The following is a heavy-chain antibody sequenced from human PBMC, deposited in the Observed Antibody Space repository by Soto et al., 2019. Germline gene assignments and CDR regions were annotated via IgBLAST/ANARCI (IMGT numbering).Heavy chain of an antibody. Sequence: EVQLVESGGGLVKPGRSLRLSCTASGFTFGDYAMSWFRQAPGKGLEWVGFIRSKAYGGTTEYAASVKGRFTISRDDSKSIAYLQMNSLKTEDTAVYYCTRLNYYDSSGAYYYFDYWGQGTLVTVSS. CDR1: GFTFGDYA. D-gene: IGHD3-22*01. CDR2: IRSKAYGGTT. CDR3: TRLNYYDSSGAYYYFDY. V-gene: IGHV3-49*05. J-gene: IGHJ4*02.